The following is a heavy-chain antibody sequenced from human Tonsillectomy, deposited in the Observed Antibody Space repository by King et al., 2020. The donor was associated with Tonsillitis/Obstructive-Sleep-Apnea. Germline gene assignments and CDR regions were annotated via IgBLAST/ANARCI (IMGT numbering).Heavy chain of an antibody. J-gene: IGHJ3*02. CDR3: ARDVSSGFWPDDAFDI. CDR1: GYTFTGYY. D-gene: IGHD6-19*01. V-gene: IGHV1-2*06. CDR2: INSNSGGT. Sequence: HVQLVESGAEVKKPGASVKVYCKASGYTFTGYYMHWVRQAPGQGLEWMGRINSNSGGTNYAQKFQGRVTMTRDTSIRTAYKELGRLGSDDTAVYYCARDVSSGFWPDDAFDIWGQGTMVTVSS.